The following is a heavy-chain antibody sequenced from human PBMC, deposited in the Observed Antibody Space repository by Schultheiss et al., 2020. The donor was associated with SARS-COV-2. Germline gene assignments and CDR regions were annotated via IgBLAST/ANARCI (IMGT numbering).Heavy chain of an antibody. Sequence: GGSLRLSCAVSGFTVSSYAMSWVRQAPGKGLEWVSAISGRGGSTYYADSVKGRFTLSRDNSKNTLYLQMNSLRAEDTAVYYCAARDYCSSTSCRDYYYYGMDVWGQGATVTVSS. CDR3: AARDYCSSTSCRDYYYYGMDV. V-gene: IGHV3-23*01. J-gene: IGHJ6*02. D-gene: IGHD2-2*01. CDR2: ISGRGGST. CDR1: GFTVSSYA.